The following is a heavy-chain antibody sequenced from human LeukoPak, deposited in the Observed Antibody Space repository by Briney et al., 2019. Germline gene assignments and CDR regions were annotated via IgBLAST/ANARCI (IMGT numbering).Heavy chain of an antibody. CDR1: GFTFSSYE. Sequence: GGSLRLSCAASGFTFSSYEMNWVRQAPGKGLEWVSYISSSGSTIYYADSVKGRFTISRDNAKNSLYLQMNSLRAEDTAVYYCAXMYXXGXYXXXXXDXXGQXTLVT. V-gene: IGHV3-48*03. D-gene: IGHD6-19*01. J-gene: IGHJ4*02. CDR2: ISSSGSTI. CDR3: AXMYXXGXYXXXXXDX.